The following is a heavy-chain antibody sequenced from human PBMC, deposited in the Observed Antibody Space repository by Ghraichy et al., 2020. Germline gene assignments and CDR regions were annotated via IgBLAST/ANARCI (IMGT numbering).Heavy chain of an antibody. D-gene: IGHD1-1*01. CDR3: AKLSGTSALGY. CDR2: IYYDGTT. CDR1: GGSLSSYY. J-gene: IGHJ4*02. Sequence: GSLRLSCTVSGGSLSSYYWSWIRQPPGKGLEWIGYIYYDGTTNYNPSLKSRVTISVDTSKNQFSLKLSSVTAADTAVYYCAKLSGTSALGYWGQGTLVSVSS. V-gene: IGHV4-59*01.